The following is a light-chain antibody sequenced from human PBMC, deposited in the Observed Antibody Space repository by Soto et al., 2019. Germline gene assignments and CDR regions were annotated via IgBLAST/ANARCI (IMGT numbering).Light chain of an antibody. V-gene: IGKV3-20*01. CDR3: QQYGSSPT. CDR1: QSVSSNK. J-gene: IGKJ4*01. CDR2: AAS. Sequence: ETVLTQSPATVSLSPGDRATLPCRASQSVSSNKLAWYQQKPGQAPRLLIYAASSRATGIPDRFSGSGSGTDFTLTINRLEPEDFAVYYCQQYGSSPTFGGGTKVDIK.